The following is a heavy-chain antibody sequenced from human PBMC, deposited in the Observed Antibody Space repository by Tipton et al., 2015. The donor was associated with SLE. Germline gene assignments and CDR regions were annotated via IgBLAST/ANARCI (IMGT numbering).Heavy chain of an antibody. V-gene: IGHV4-4*07. CDR3: ARENVAADGALDV. Sequence: TLSLTCTVSGGSVIGYYWSWIRQPAGKGLGWIGRMFSSGDTNYNPSLKSRLTMSVDTSKNQFSRTVNSVTAADTAVYYCARENVAADGALDVWGQGTMVTVSS. CDR1: GGSVIGYY. J-gene: IGHJ3*01. CDR2: MFSSGDT. D-gene: IGHD6-13*01.